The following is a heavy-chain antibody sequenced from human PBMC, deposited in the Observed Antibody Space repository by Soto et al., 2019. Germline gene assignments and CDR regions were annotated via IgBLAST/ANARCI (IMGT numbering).Heavy chain of an antibody. CDR3: VRIRYQLPSSVLWLDP. CDR2: INHVGGT. V-gene: IGHV4-34*01. Sequence: PSETLSLTCAVYGGFLSESYWTLIRQPPGKGLECIWEINHVGGTNYNPSLKSRVTMSVDTSQNQSSLRLISVTAADTAMYFCVRIRYQLPSSVLWLDPWGQGTPVTVSS. D-gene: IGHD3-16*01. J-gene: IGHJ5*02. CDR1: GGFLSESY.